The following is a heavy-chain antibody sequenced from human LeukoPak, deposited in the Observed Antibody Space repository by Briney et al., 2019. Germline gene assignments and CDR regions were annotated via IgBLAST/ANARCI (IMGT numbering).Heavy chain of an antibody. V-gene: IGHV3-21*01. J-gene: IGHJ3*02. CDR3: ARFGGLTGTTLDAFDI. Sequence: GGSLRLSCAAYGFTFSSYSMNWVRQGPGKGLEWVSSISSSSSYIYYADSVKGRFTISRDNAKNSLYLQMNSLRAEDTAVYYCARFGGLTGTTLDAFDIWGQGTMVTVSP. D-gene: IGHD1-7*01. CDR2: ISSSSSYI. CDR1: GFTFSSYS.